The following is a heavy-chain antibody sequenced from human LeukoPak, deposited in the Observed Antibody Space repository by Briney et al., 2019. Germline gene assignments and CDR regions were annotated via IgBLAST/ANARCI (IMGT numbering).Heavy chain of an antibody. CDR3: ARGGQMAWAPFDY. CDR1: GFTFSSYA. CDR2: ISYDGSNK. V-gene: IGHV3-30-3*01. Sequence: GGSLRLSCAASGFTFSSYAMHWVRQAPGKGLEWVAVISYDGSNKYYVDSVKGRFTISRDNSKNTLYLQMNSLRAEDTAVYYCARGGQMAWAPFDYWGQGTLVTVSS. J-gene: IGHJ4*02. D-gene: IGHD1-26*01.